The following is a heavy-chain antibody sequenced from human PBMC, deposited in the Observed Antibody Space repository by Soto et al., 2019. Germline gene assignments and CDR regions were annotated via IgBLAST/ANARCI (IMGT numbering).Heavy chain of an antibody. Sequence: SVKVSCKASGGTFSSYAISWVRQAPGQGLEWMGGIIPIFGTANYAQKFQGRVTITADESTSTAYMELSSLRSEDTAVYYCARGGAAADHPYNWFDPWGQGTLVTVS. J-gene: IGHJ5*02. CDR1: GGTFSSYA. CDR3: ARGGAAADHPYNWFDP. V-gene: IGHV1-69*13. CDR2: IIPIFGTA. D-gene: IGHD6-13*01.